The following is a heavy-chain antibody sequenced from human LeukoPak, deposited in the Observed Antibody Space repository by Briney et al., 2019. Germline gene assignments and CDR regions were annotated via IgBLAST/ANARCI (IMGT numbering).Heavy chain of an antibody. CDR3: ARDSPLEYSNSARGFDY. J-gene: IGHJ4*02. D-gene: IGHD6-6*01. CDR1: GYIFSSYV. CDR2: ISGYNGNT. V-gene: IGHV1-18*01. Sequence: ASVKVSCEASGYIFSSYVISWVRQAPGQGLEWMGWISGYNGNTNYAEKFQGRVTMTTETSTSTAYMEWRSLRSDDTAVYYCARDSPLEYSNSARGFDYWGQGTLVTVSS.